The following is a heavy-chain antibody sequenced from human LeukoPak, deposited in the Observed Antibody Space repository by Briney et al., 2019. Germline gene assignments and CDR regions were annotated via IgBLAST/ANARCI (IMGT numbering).Heavy chain of an antibody. CDR3: ARDLHGYSSSSGYYYYYMDV. J-gene: IGHJ6*03. V-gene: IGHV4-59*01. CDR1: DGSISTYY. Sequence: SETLSLTCTVSDGSISTYYWSWIRQPPGKGLEWIGYIYYSGSTNYNPSLKSRVTISVDTSKNQFSLKLSSVTAADTAVYYCARDLHGYSSSSGYYYYYMDVWGKGTTVTVSS. D-gene: IGHD6-13*01. CDR2: IYYSGST.